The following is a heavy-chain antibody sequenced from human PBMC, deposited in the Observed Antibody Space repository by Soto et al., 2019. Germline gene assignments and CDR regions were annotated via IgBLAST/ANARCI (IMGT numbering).Heavy chain of an antibody. J-gene: IGHJ4*02. V-gene: IGHV4-34*01. CDR1: GGSFSGYY. CDR2: INHSGST. D-gene: IGHD1-20*01. CDR3: ARGRKDRLEVTGTSYYFDY. Sequence: SETLSLTCAVYGGSFSGYYWSWIRQPPGKGLEWIGEINHSGSTNYNPSLKSRVTISVDTSKNQFSLKLSSVTAADTAVYYCARGRKDRLEVTGTSYYFDYWGQGTLVTVSS.